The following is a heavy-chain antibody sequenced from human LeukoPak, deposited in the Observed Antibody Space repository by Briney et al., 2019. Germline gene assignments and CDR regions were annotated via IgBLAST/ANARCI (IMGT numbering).Heavy chain of an antibody. Sequence: PSVTLSLTCTVSGDSISSYYWSWIRQPPGKGLEWIGYIYYSGSTNYNPSLKTRVTISVDTSKNQFSLKLSSVTAADTAVYYCARMPPPPTAMDYYYYMDVWGKGTTATVSS. J-gene: IGHJ6*03. D-gene: IGHD2-2*01. V-gene: IGHV4-59*01. CDR1: GDSISSYY. CDR3: ARMPPPPTAMDYYYYMDV. CDR2: IYYSGST.